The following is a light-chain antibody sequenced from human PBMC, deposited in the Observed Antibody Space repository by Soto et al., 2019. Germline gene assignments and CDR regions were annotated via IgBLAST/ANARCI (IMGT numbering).Light chain of an antibody. V-gene: IGLV2-14*03. J-gene: IGLJ2*01. CDR2: DVS. CDR1: SGYDY. Sequence: QSALTQPASVSGSPGQSITISCTGTSGYDYVSWFQQHPGKAPKLLIYDVSHRPSGVSNRFSGSKSGNTASLTISGLQAEDEADYYCSSYTSSRVVFGGGTKLTVL. CDR3: SSYTSSRVV.